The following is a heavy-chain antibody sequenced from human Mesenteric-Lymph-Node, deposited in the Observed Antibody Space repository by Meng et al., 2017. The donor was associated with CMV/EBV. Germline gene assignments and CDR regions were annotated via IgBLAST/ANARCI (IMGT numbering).Heavy chain of an antibody. J-gene: IGHJ4*02. V-gene: IGHV1-18*04. CDR3: ARARVSWSGYTSLSF. Sequence: ASVKVSCKASGYTFTGYYIHWVRQAPGQGLEWMGWISPHYGNTKYAQKFQGRVTMTTDTSTSTAYMELMSLISDDTAVYYCARARVSWSGYTSLSFWGQGTLVTVSS. CDR1: GYTFTGYY. D-gene: IGHD3-3*01. CDR2: ISPHYGNT.